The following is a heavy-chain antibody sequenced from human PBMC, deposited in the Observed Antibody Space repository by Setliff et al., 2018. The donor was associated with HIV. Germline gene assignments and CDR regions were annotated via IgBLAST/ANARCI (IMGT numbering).Heavy chain of an antibody. CDR1: GFTFSSYG. J-gene: IGHJ3*02. CDR2: IWYDGSNK. CDR3: ARDENSWYVRHDAFDI. D-gene: IGHD6-13*01. Sequence: SLRLSCAASGFTFSSYGMHWVRQAPGKGLEWVAVIWYDGSNKYYADSVKGRFTISRDNSKNTLYLQMNSLRAEDTAVYYCARDENSWYVRHDAFDIWGKGTMVTV. V-gene: IGHV3-33*01.